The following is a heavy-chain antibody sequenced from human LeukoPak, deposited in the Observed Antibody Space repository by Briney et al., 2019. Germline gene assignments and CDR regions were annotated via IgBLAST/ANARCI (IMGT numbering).Heavy chain of an antibody. CDR1: GGSISSSSYY. V-gene: IGHV4-39*07. CDR3: ARDLMDIVVVPAAIGAGNWFDP. Sequence: PSETLSLTCTVSGGSISSSSYYWGWIRQPPGKGLEWIGSIYYSGSTYYNPSLKSRVTISVDTSKNQFSLKLSSVTAADTAVYYCARDLMDIVVVPAAIGAGNWFDPWGQGTLVTVSS. J-gene: IGHJ5*02. D-gene: IGHD2-2*03. CDR2: IYYSGST.